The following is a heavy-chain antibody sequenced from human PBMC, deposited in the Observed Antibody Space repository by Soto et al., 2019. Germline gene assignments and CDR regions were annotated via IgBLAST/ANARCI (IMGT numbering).Heavy chain of an antibody. CDR1: GFPFNSYM. J-gene: IGHJ4*02. V-gene: IGHV3-21*01. CDR3: VSQYPYWGYFGH. CDR2: ISSSQTFI. D-gene: IGHD3-16*01. Sequence: PGGSLRLSCAGSGFPFNSYMINWVRQAPGKGLEWVSSISSSQTFIAYADSVKGRFTISRDDAKNSLYLQMNNLRAEDTAVYYCVSQYPYWGYFGHWGQGTLVTVSS.